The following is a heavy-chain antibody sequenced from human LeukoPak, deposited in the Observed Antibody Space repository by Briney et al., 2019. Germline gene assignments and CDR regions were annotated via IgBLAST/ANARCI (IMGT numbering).Heavy chain of an antibody. D-gene: IGHD6-6*01. J-gene: IGHJ4*02. V-gene: IGHV3-15*01. CDR1: GFTFSNAW. Sequence: GGSLRLSCVVSGFTFSNAWMSWIRQAPGKGLEWVGRIKTKTDGDRTDYAAPVEGRFTISRDDSKNTLSLQMNSLKTEDTAVYYYGGGPARIRYWGQGTLVTVSS. CDR2: IKTKTDGDRT. CDR3: GGGPARIRY.